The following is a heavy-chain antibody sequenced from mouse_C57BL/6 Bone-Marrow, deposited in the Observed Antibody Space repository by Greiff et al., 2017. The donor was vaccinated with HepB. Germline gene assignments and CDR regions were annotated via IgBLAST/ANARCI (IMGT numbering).Heavy chain of an antibody. J-gene: IGHJ4*01. CDR2: IDPSDSET. V-gene: IGHV1-52*01. Sequence: QVHVKQPGAELVRPGSSVKLSCKASGYTFTSYWMHWVKQRPIQGLEWIGNIDPSDSETHYNQKFKDKATLTVDKSSSTAYMQLSSLTSEDSAVYYCARGAYYSNDYAMDYWGQGTSVTVSS. CDR3: ARGAYYSNDYAMDY. D-gene: IGHD2-5*01. CDR1: GYTFTSYW.